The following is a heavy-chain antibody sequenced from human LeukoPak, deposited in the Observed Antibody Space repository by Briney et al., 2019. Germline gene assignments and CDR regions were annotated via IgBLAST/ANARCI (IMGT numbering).Heavy chain of an antibody. D-gene: IGHD7-27*01. V-gene: IGHV3-33*06. CDR3: AKGKGQNWDPFDY. CDR1: GFTFSNYG. Sequence: PGGYLRLSCAASGFTFSNYGMHWVRQAPGKGLEWVAVIWYDGSNKYYADSVKVRFTISRDNSKNTLYLQMNSLRAEDTAVYYCAKGKGQNWDPFDYWGQGTLVTVSS. J-gene: IGHJ4*02. CDR2: IWYDGSNK.